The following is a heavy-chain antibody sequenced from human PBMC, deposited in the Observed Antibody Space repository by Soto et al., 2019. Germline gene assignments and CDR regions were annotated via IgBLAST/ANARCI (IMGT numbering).Heavy chain of an antibody. D-gene: IGHD4-17*01. Sequence: GGSLRLSCAASGFTVSSNYMSWVRQAPGKGLEWVSVIYSGGSTYYADSVKGRFTISRDNSKNTLYLQMNSLRAEDTAVYYCARAPHAHLHGDYPLVEDAEEVYYYYYGMDVWGQGTTVTVSS. CDR2: IYSGGST. CDR1: GFTVSSNY. V-gene: IGHV3-53*01. J-gene: IGHJ6*02. CDR3: ARAPHAHLHGDYPLVEDAEEVYYYYYGMDV.